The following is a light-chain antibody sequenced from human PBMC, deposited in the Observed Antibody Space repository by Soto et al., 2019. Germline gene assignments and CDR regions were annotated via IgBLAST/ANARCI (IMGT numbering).Light chain of an antibody. CDR3: QQYRSSPWT. V-gene: IGKV3D-15*01. Sequence: EIVMTQSPATLSVSPGERATLSCRASQSVGRNLAWYQQKPGQAPRLLIYGASTRATGIPANFSGGGSGTEFTLTISSLQSGDFAVYYYQQYRSSPWTLGQGTQVEI. J-gene: IGKJ1*01. CDR1: QSVGRN. CDR2: GAS.